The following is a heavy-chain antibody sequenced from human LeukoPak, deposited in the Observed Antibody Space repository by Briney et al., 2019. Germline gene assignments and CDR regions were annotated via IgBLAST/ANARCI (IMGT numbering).Heavy chain of an antibody. J-gene: IGHJ5*02. Sequence: SVRVSCKASGGTFSGYAISWVRQAPGQGLEWMGGIIPIFGTANYAQKFQGRVTITTDESTSTAYMELSSLRSEDTAVYYCARVACSSTSCYAWFDPWGQGTLVTVSS. V-gene: IGHV1-69*05. CDR3: ARVACSSTSCYAWFDP. CDR1: GGTFSGYA. D-gene: IGHD2-2*01. CDR2: IIPIFGTA.